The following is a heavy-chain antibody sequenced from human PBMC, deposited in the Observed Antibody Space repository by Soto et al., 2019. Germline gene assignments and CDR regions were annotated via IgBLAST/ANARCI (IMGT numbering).Heavy chain of an antibody. Sequence: PGGSLRLSCSASGFTFSSYAMHWVRQAPGKGLEYVSAISYNGDYTSYPDSVKGRFTISRDNSKNTLYLQMSSLRPEDTAVYYCVRRSGGYDYWGQGTLVTVSS. CDR1: GFTFSSYA. CDR3: VRRSGGYDY. J-gene: IGHJ4*02. D-gene: IGHD5-12*01. V-gene: IGHV3-64D*08. CDR2: ISYNGDYT.